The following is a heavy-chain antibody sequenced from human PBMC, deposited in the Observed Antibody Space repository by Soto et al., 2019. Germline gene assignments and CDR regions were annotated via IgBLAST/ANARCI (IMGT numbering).Heavy chain of an antibody. J-gene: IGHJ5*02. CDR1: GGTLSSYA. V-gene: IGHV1-69*13. D-gene: IGHD1-26*01. CDR2: IIPIFGTA. Sequence: SVKVSCKASGGTLSSYAISWVRQAPGQGLEWMGGIIPIFGTANYAQKFQGRVTITADESTSTAYMELSSLRSEDTAVYYCAREVGATLNWFDPWGQGTLVTVSS. CDR3: AREVGATLNWFDP.